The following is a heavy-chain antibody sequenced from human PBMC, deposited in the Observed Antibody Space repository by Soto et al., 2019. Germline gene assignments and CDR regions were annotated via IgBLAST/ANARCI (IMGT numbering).Heavy chain of an antibody. CDR2: IGAYNGYT. CDR3: ARASDGYRSGWYVGYFDY. V-gene: IGHV1-18*04. CDR1: GYTFTSYG. J-gene: IGHJ4*02. Sequence: QVQLVQSGAEVKKPGASVKVSCKASGYTFTSYGISWVRQAPGQGLEWMGWIGAYNGYTNYAQKFQGRDTITRDTSTSTAYMELRSLISDDTAVYYCARASDGYRSGWYVGYFDYWGQGTLVTVSS. D-gene: IGHD6-19*01.